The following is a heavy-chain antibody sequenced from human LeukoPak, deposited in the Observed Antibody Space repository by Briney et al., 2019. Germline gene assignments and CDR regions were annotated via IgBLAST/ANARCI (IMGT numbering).Heavy chain of an antibody. Sequence: PGGSLRLSCAASGFTVSSNYMSWVRQAPGKGLERVSVIYSGGSTYYADSVKGRFTISRDNSKNALYLQMNSLRAEDTAVYYCARALSGRYGMDVWGKGTTVTVSS. CDR3: ARALSGRYGMDV. V-gene: IGHV3-53*01. CDR1: GFTVSSNY. D-gene: IGHD3-10*01. J-gene: IGHJ6*04. CDR2: IYSGGST.